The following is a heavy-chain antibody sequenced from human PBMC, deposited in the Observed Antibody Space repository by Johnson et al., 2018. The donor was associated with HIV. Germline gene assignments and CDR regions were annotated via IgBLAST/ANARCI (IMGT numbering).Heavy chain of an antibody. V-gene: IGHV3-7*01. CDR1: GFTFSSYW. Sequence: VQLVESGGGLVQPGGSLRLSCAASGFTFSSYWMSWVRQAPGKVLEWVANIKQDGSEKYYVDSVKGRFTISRDNAKNSLYLQMNSLRAEDTAVYYCARDDILGAFDIWGQGTMVTVSS. CDR2: IKQDGSEK. D-gene: IGHD2-15*01. J-gene: IGHJ3*02. CDR3: ARDDILGAFDI.